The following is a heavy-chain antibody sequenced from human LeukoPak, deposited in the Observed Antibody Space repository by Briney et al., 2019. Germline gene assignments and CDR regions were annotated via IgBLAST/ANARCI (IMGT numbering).Heavy chain of an antibody. CDR3: AVPFHYYYYMDV. CDR2: INHSGST. J-gene: IGHJ6*03. Sequence: SETLSLTCAVYGGSFSGYYWSWIRQPPGKGLEWIGEINHSGSTNYNPSLKSRVTISVDTSKNQFSLKLSSVTAADTAVYYCAVPFHYYYYMDVWGKGTTVTISS. V-gene: IGHV4-34*01. CDR1: GGSFSGYY.